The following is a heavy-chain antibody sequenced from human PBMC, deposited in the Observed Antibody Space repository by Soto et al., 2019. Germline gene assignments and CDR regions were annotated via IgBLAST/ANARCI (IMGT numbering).Heavy chain of an antibody. J-gene: IGHJ6*02. CDR1: GGSISSHH. Sequence: SETLSLTCTVSGGSISSHHWSWIRQPPGKGPECIGSIHDSGSTTYNPSLKSRVTISVDTSKNQFSLKLSSVTAADTAVYYCARVAVAGLYYYGMDVWGQGTTVTVSS. CDR3: ARVAVAGLYYYGMDV. D-gene: IGHD6-19*01. CDR2: IHDSGST. V-gene: IGHV4-59*11.